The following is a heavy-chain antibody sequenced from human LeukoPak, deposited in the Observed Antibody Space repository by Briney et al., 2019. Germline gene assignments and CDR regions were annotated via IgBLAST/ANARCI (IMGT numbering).Heavy chain of an antibody. Sequence: ASVKVSCKTSGYTFNSYYMHWVRQAPGQGLEWVGIINPTGDPTTYAQKFQGRVTMTSDMFTSTVYMELSSLRSEDTAVYYCARSSGSYSSLFYMHVWGKGTTVTVSS. V-gene: IGHV1-46*02. J-gene: IGHJ6*03. CDR3: ARSSGSYSSLFYMHV. CDR2: INPTGDPT. CDR1: GYTFNSYY. D-gene: IGHD3-22*01.